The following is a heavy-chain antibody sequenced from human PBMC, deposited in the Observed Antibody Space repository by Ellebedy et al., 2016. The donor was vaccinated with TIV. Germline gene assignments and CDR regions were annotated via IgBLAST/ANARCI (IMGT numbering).Heavy chain of an antibody. V-gene: IGHV3-49*04. CDR2: IGSKGYGGTT. D-gene: IGHD1-7*01. CDR3: TREAANWNYPYYYYNGMDV. J-gene: IGHJ6*02. Sequence: GGSLRLXXTASGFTFGDFAISWVRQAPGKGLEWVGFIGSKGYGGTTQYAASVKGRFTISRDDSKSIAYLQMNSLKTEDKALYYCTREAANWNYPYYYYNGMDVWGQGTTVTVSS. CDR1: GFTFGDFA.